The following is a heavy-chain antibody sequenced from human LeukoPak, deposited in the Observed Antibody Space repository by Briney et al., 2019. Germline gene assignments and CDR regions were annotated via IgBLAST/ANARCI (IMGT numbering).Heavy chain of an antibody. CDR3: ARAYSSSWAYNWFDS. CDR1: GGSISSYY. CDR2: IYYSGST. Sequence: SETLSLTCTVSGGSISSYYWSWIRQPPGKGLEWIGYIYYSGSTNYNPSLKSRVTISVDTSKNQYSLKLSSVTAADTAVYYCARAYSSSWAYNWFDSWGQGTLVTVSS. V-gene: IGHV4-59*01. J-gene: IGHJ5*01. D-gene: IGHD6-13*01.